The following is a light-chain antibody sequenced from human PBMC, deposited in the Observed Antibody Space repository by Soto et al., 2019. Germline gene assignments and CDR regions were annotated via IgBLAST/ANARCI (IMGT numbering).Light chain of an antibody. Sequence: EIVMTQSPATLSVSPGERATLSCRASQSVSSNLAWYQQKPGQAPRLLIYGASTRATGIPARLSGSGSGTEFTLTISSLQSEDVAVYYCQQYNNWPPRYTFGQGTKLEIK. J-gene: IGKJ2*01. CDR3: QQYNNWPPRYT. CDR2: GAS. V-gene: IGKV3-15*01. CDR1: QSVSSN.